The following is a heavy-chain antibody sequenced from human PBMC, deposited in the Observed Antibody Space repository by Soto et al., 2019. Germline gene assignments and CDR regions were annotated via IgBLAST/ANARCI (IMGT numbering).Heavy chain of an antibody. CDR1: GFTFTTYG. Sequence: QVQLVESGGGVVQPGRSLRLSCAASGFTFTTYGIHWVRQAPGKGLEWVAVISSDGSKNYFADSVRGRFTISRDNSKNTVYPQINNVRAEDTAVYYCAKERMGYYYGLDVWGQGTTVVVSS. CDR2: ISSDGSKN. V-gene: IGHV3-30*18. J-gene: IGHJ6*02. D-gene: IGHD6-13*01. CDR3: AKERMGYYYGLDV.